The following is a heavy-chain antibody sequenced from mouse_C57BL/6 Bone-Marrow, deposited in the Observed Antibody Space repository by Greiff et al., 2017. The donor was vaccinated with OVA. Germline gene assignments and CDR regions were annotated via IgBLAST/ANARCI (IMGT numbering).Heavy chain of an antibody. J-gene: IGHJ4*01. CDR3: ARKGNWEAMDY. Sequence: EVKLVESGGGLVKPAESLKLSCAASGFSFSSYAMSWVRQPPEKSLEWVATISDGGSYNYYPANVKGRFTSSRDNAKKNLYQQMSHLKSEDTAMYYCARKGNWEAMDYWGQGTSVTVSS. CDR1: GFSFSSYA. CDR2: ISDGGSYN. D-gene: IGHD4-1*01. V-gene: IGHV5-4*03.